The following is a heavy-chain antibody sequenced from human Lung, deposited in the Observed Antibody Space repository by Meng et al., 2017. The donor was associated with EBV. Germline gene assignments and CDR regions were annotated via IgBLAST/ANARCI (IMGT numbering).Heavy chain of an antibody. CDR1: GITVSSKY. Sequence: EVQLVESGGGLIQPGGSLRLSCAASGITVSSKYMSWVRQAPGKGLEWVSLIYSGGSTYYADSVKGRFIISRDNSKNTVYLQMNSLRAEDTAVYYCAKEGRSGRSFDHWGQGTLVTVSS. CDR2: IYSGGST. D-gene: IGHD1-26*01. J-gene: IGHJ4*02. V-gene: IGHV3-53*01. CDR3: AKEGRSGRSFDH.